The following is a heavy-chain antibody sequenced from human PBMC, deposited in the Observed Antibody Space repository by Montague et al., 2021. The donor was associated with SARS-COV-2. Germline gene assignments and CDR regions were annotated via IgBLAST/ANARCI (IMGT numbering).Heavy chain of an antibody. CDR1: GGSISSGGYY. J-gene: IGHJ6*03. CDR3: ASTYGGNLGYYYYYMDV. Sequence: TLSLTCTVSGGSISSGGYYWSCIRQHPGKDLEWIGYIYYSGSTYYNPSLKSRVTISVDPSKNQFSLKLSSVTAADTAVYYCASTYGGNLGYYYYYMDVWGKGTTVTVSS. D-gene: IGHD4-23*01. V-gene: IGHV4-31*03. CDR2: IYYSGST.